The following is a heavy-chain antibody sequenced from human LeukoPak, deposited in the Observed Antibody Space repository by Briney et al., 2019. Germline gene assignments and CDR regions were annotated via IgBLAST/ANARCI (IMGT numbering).Heavy chain of an antibody. CDR2: IYTSGST. Sequence: PSETLSLTCTVSGGSIGSYYWSWIRQPAGKGLEWIGRIYTSGSTNYNPSLKSRVTMSVDTSKNQFSLKLSSVTAADTAVYYCARDRGSGSYFGIMDVWGKGTTVTVSS. CDR3: ARDRGSGSYFGIMDV. J-gene: IGHJ6*03. V-gene: IGHV4-4*07. D-gene: IGHD3-10*01. CDR1: GGSIGSYY.